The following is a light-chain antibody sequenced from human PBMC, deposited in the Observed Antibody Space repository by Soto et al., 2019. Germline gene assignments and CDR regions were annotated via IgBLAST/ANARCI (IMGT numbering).Light chain of an antibody. V-gene: IGKV3-20*01. CDR2: SAS. Sequence: EIVLTQSPGTLSLSPGERATLSCRASQSVSSSHLAWYQHKPGQAPRLLIYSASSRATGIPDRFSGSGSGTAFPLTISRLELEDFAVYYCQRYGAFGQGTKVDIK. CDR1: QSVSSSH. J-gene: IGKJ1*01. CDR3: QRYGA.